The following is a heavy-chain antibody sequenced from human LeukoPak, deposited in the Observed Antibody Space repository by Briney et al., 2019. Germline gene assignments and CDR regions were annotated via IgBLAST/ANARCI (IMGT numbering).Heavy chain of an antibody. V-gene: IGHV3-20*04. D-gene: IGHD3-10*02. CDR3: AELGITMIGGV. CDR1: GFTFDEYG. Sequence: GGSLRLSCAASGFTFDEYGMRWVRQAPGKGLEWVSAINWNGGSTGYADSVKGRFTISRDNAKNSLYLQMNSLRAEDTAVYYCAELGITMIGGVWGKGTTVTISS. CDR2: INWNGGST. J-gene: IGHJ6*04.